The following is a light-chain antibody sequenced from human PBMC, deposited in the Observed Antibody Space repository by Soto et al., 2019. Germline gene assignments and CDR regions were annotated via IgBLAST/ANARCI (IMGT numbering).Light chain of an antibody. CDR2: KAS. J-gene: IGKJ4*01. V-gene: IGKV1-5*03. CDR3: QQYNPYPLS. CDR1: QSISTW. Sequence: DIQMTQSPSTLSASVGDRVTITCRASQSISTWVAWYQQKPGKAPKLLIYKASNLEGGVPSRFSGSGSGTEFTITINSLQPDDFATYYCQQYNPYPLSFGGGTTVEIK.